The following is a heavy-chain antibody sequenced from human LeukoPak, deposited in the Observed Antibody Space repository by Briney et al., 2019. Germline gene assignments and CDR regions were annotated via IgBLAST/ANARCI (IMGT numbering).Heavy chain of an antibody. CDR1: GYFISSGYY. D-gene: IGHD3-10*01. Sequence: SETLSLTCSVSGYFISSGYYWGWIRQPPGKGLEWIGSIYYSGSTYYNPSLKSRVTISVDTSKNQFSLKLSSVTAADTAVYYCARAPQYYYGSGSYRWFDPWGQGTLVTVSS. V-gene: IGHV4-38-2*02. CDR3: ARAPQYYYGSGSYRWFDP. J-gene: IGHJ5*02. CDR2: IYYSGST.